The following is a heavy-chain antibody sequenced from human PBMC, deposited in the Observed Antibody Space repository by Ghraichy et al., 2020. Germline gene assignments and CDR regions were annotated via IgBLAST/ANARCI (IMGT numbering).Heavy chain of an antibody. CDR1: GFTFSSYS. Sequence: GGSLRLSCAASGFTFSSYSMNWVRQAPGKGLEWVSSISSSSSYIYYADSVKGRFTISRDNAKNSLYLQMNSLRAEDTAVYYCARDRDLPEVDYYDSSGAYYYYGMDVWGQGATVTVSS. V-gene: IGHV3-21*01. CDR3: ARDRDLPEVDYYDSSGAYYYYGMDV. D-gene: IGHD3-22*01. J-gene: IGHJ6*02. CDR2: ISSSSSYI.